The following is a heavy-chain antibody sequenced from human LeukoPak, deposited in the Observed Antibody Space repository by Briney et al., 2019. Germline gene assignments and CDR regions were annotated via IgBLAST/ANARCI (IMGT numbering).Heavy chain of an antibody. CDR1: GYTFTDYS. CDR3: ARNYGSGSYGY. J-gene: IGHJ4*02. V-gene: IGHV1-2*02. Sequence: ASVKVSCKASGYTFTDYSMHWVRQAPGQGLEWMGWINPNSGGTNYAQKLQGRVTMTTDTSTSTAYMELRSLRSDDTAVYYCARNYGSGSYGYWGQGTLVTVSS. CDR2: INPNSGGT. D-gene: IGHD3-10*01.